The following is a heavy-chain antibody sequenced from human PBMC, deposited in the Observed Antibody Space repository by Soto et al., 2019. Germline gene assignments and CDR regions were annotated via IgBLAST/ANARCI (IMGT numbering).Heavy chain of an antibody. D-gene: IGHD6-19*01. CDR2: IWYDGSNK. CDR3: ARGTAVAGTGSLDC. J-gene: IGHJ4*02. Sequence: PGGSLRLSCAASGFTFSSYAMHWVRQAPGKGLEWVAVIWYDGSNKYYADSVKGRFTISRDNSKNTLYLQMNSLRAEDTAVYYCARGTAVAGTGSLDCWGQGTLVTVSS. CDR1: GFTFSSYA. V-gene: IGHV3-33*08.